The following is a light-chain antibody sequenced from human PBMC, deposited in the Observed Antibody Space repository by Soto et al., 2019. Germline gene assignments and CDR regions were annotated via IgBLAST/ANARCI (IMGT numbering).Light chain of an antibody. Sequence: QSALTQLRSVSGSPGQSVTISCTGTSSDVGGYNYVSWYQQHPGKAPKLMIYDVSKRPSGVPDRFSGSKSGNTASLTISGLQAEDEADYYCCSYAGSYTLVLGGGTKLTVL. V-gene: IGLV2-11*01. CDR2: DVS. J-gene: IGLJ2*01. CDR1: SSDVGGYNY. CDR3: CSYAGSYTLV.